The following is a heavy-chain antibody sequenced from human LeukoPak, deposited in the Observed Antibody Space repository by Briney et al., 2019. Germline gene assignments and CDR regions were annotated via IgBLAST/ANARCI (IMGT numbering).Heavy chain of an antibody. D-gene: IGHD6-13*01. V-gene: IGHV3-13*01. Sequence: GGSLRLSCAASGFTFSNYLMHWVRQAPGKGLVWVSGIGTAGEIYYPGSVKGRFTISRENAKNSLYLQMNSLRAGDTAVYYCARAAYSSTWYSRYFDLWGRGTLVTVSS. CDR3: ARAAYSSTWYSRYFDL. CDR2: IGTAGEI. J-gene: IGHJ2*01. CDR1: GFTFSNYL.